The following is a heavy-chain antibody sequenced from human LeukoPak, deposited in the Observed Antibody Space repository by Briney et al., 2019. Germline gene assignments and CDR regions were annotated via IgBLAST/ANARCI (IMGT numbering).Heavy chain of an antibody. Sequence: PGGSLRLSCAASGFTFSNYAMHWVRQAPGKGLEWGAVISYDGGDKEYVDSVKGRFTISRDNFKNTLYLQLNTLRVEDTALYYCARDIEPTAVTGATADYWGQGTLVIVSS. CDR2: ISYDGGDK. CDR1: GFTFSNYA. CDR3: ARDIEPTAVTGATADY. J-gene: IGHJ4*02. V-gene: IGHV3-30*04. D-gene: IGHD2-21*02.